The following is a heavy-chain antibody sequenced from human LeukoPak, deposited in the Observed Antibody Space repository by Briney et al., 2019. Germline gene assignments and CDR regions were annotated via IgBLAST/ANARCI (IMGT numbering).Heavy chain of an antibody. V-gene: IGHV1-18*01. J-gene: IGHJ4*02. CDR3: ARVYGSGSYSADFDY. CDR2: ISAYNGNT. CDR1: GYTFTSYG. D-gene: IGHD3-10*01. Sequence: ASVKVSCKASGYTFTSYGISWVRQAPGQGLEWMGWISAYNGNTNYAQKLQGRVTMTTDASTGTAYMELRSLRSDDTAVYYCARVYGSGSYSADFDYWGQGTLVTVSS.